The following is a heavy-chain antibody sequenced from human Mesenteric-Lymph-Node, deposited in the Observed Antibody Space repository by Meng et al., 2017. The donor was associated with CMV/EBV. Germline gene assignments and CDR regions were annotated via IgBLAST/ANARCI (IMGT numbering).Heavy chain of an antibody. Sequence: LTGVASGFTFSSYSMKWVRQAPGKGLEWVSSISSGDDYIYYTASVKGRFTISRDNAKNSLYLQMNSLRAEDTAVYYCARVNYDFWSGSGGHYNAMDVWGQGTTVTVSS. D-gene: IGHD3-3*01. J-gene: IGHJ6*02. CDR3: ARVNYDFWSGSGGHYNAMDV. CDR2: ISSGDDYI. V-gene: IGHV3-21*01. CDR1: GFTFSSYS.